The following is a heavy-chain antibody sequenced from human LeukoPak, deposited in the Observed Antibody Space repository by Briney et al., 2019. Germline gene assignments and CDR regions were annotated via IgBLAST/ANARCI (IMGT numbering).Heavy chain of an antibody. CDR3: AKSRGGYLYYFDY. CDR1: GGTFSSYA. Sequence: EASVKVSCKASGGTFSSYAVSWVRQAPGQGLEWMGGIIPIFGTANYAQKFQGRVTITADESTSTAYMELSSLRSEDTAVFYCAKSRGGYLYYFDYWGQGTQVTVSS. V-gene: IGHV1-69*13. J-gene: IGHJ4*02. D-gene: IGHD5-24*01. CDR2: IIPIFGTA.